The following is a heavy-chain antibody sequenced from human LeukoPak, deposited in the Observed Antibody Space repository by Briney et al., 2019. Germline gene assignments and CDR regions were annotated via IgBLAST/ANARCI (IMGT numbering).Heavy chain of an antibody. CDR2: INHSGST. J-gene: IGHJ4*02. V-gene: IGHV4-34*01. D-gene: IGHD3-22*01. Sequence: SETLSLTCAVYGGSFSGYYWSWLRQPPGKGLEWIGEINHSGSTNYNPSLKSRVTISVDTSKNQFSLKLSSVTAADTAVYYCARGESTNDSSGYYYGYWGQGTLVTVSS. CDR1: GGSFSGYY. CDR3: ARGESTNDSSGYYYGY.